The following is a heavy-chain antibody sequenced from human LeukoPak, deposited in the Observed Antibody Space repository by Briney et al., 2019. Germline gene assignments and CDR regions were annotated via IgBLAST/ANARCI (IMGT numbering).Heavy chain of an antibody. CDR3: AREPSCGGDCSFDY. D-gene: IGHD2-21*02. J-gene: IGHJ4*02. CDR1: GSTFTGNY. Sequence: GASVKVSCKASGSTFTGNYMHWVRQAPGQGLEWMGWINPNSGGTNYAQKFQGRVTMTKDTSIRTAYMELSRLRSDDTAVYFCAREPSCGGDCSFDYWGQGTLVTVSS. CDR2: INPNSGGT. V-gene: IGHV1-2*02.